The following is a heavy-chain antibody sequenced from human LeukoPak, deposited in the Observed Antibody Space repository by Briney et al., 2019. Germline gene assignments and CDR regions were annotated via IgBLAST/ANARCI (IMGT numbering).Heavy chain of an antibody. CDR1: GFTFSTYE. J-gene: IGHJ4*02. CDR2: ITTSGNSI. CDR3: ARGGSVSYYFDY. Sequence: PGGSLRLSCAASGFTFSTYEMNWLRQAPGKGLEWVSYITTSGNSIYYADSVKGRFTISRDNTKNSLYLQMHSLRAEDTAVYYCARGGSVSYYFDYWGQGTLVTVSS. V-gene: IGHV3-48*03. D-gene: IGHD1-26*01.